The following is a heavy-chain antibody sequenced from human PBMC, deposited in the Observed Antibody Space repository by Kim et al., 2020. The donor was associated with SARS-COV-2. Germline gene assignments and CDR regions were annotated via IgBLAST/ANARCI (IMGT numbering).Heavy chain of an antibody. D-gene: IGHD3-3*01. J-gene: IGHJ3*02. CDR2: INHSGST. Sequence: SETLSLTCAVYGGSFSGYYWSWIRQPPGKGLEWIGEINHSGSTNYNPSLKSRVTISVDTSKNQFSLKLSSVTAADTAVYYCARGRSNYDFWSGYLGAFDIWGQGTMVTVSS. CDR1: GGSFSGYY. CDR3: ARGRSNYDFWSGYLGAFDI. V-gene: IGHV4-34*01.